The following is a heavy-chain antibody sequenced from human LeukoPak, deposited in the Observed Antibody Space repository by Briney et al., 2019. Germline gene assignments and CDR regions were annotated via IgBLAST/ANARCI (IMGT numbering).Heavy chain of an antibody. V-gene: IGHV3-48*03. D-gene: IGHD2-15*01. Sequence: QTGGSLRLTCAASGFTFSSYEMNWVRQAPGKGLEWVSYISTNGGTIYYADSVKGRFTISRDNAKSSLHLQMNSLRAEDTAVYYCAKEGVVAAKFSWGQGTLVTVSS. CDR2: ISTNGGTI. J-gene: IGHJ4*02. CDR3: AKEGVVAAKFS. CDR1: GFTFSSYE.